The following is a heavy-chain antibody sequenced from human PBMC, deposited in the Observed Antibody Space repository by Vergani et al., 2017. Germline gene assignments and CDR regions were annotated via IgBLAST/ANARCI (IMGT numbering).Heavy chain of an antibody. D-gene: IGHD3-3*01. V-gene: IGHV1-2*02. Sequence: QVQLVQSGAEVKTPGASVKASCKASGYTFTGYYMHWVRQAPGQGLEWMGWINPNSGGTNYAQKFQGRVTMTRDTSISTAYMELSRLRSDDTAVYYCARDAAIFGVVILNPVYYFDYWGQGTLVTVSS. CDR1: GYTFTGYY. CDR3: ARDAAIFGVVILNPVYYFDY. J-gene: IGHJ4*02. CDR2: INPNSGGT.